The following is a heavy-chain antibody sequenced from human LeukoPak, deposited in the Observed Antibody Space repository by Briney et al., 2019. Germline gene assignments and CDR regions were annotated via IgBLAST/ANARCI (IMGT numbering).Heavy chain of an antibody. CDR3: ARSIGCRGAGCDGVYYFDF. J-gene: IGHJ4*02. CDR1: GFSFSSSW. Sequence: PGGSLRLSCAASGFSFSSSWMSWVRQAPGKGLEWVANINEDGSKKYLVDSVRGRFTISRDNAGNSLVLHMNTLRADDTAVYYCARSIGCRGAGCDGVYYFDFWGKGTLAPVSS. D-gene: IGHD2-2*01. V-gene: IGHV3-7*01. CDR2: INEDGSKK.